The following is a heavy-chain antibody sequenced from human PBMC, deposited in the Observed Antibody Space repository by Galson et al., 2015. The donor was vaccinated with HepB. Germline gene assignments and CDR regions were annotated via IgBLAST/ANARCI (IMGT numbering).Heavy chain of an antibody. D-gene: IGHD3-9*01. CDR1: GFTFSSYG. Sequence: SLRLSCAASGFTFSSYGMHWVRQAPGKGLEWVALISYDGSIKFYTDSVKGRFTISRDNSKNTLYLQMNSLRAEDTAVYYCATEGCLGDILTGYRADAFDIWGQGTMVTVSS. CDR3: ATEGCLGDILTGYRADAFDI. CDR2: ISYDGSIK. J-gene: IGHJ3*02. V-gene: IGHV3-30*03.